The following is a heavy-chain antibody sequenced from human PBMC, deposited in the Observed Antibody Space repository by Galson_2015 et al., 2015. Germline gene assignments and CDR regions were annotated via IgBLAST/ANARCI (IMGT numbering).Heavy chain of an antibody. CDR2: ISGSGGST. D-gene: IGHD3-10*01. Sequence: SLRLSCAASGLTFSSYAMSWVRQAPGKGLEWVSAISGSGGSTYYTDSVKGRFTISRDNSKNTLYLQMNNLRAEDTAVYYCAKGGNFDYWGQGTLVTVSS. CDR3: AKGGNFDY. J-gene: IGHJ4*02. CDR1: GLTFSSYA. V-gene: IGHV3-23*01.